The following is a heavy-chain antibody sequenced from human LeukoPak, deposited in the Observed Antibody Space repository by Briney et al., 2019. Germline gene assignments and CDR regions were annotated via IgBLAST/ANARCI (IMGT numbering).Heavy chain of an antibody. CDR1: GGSISSYY. V-gene: IGHV4-59*08. Sequence: PSETLSLTCTVSGGSISSYYWSWIRQPPGKGLEWIGYIYYSGSTNYNPSLKSRVTISVDTSKNQFSLKLSSVTAADTAVYYCARILRDYYYYGMVVWGQGTTVTVSS. CDR2: IYYSGST. J-gene: IGHJ6*02. D-gene: IGHD3-3*01. CDR3: ARILRDYYYYGMVV.